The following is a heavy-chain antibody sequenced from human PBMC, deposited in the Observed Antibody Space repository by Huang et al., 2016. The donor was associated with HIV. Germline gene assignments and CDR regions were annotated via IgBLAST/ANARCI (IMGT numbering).Heavy chain of an antibody. Sequence: QVQLVQSGGEVMQPGASVRVSCTASGYDFGSYGMSWVRQAPGQCLEWLGWICSDSRDTSSAQKVQGRVTMTTDTSTTTTYMELRSLRPDDTAMYYCARDPYYSNRWKRNDASFLWGQGTMITVSS. V-gene: IGHV1-18*01. D-gene: IGHD4-4*01. CDR3: ARDPYYSNRWKRNDASFL. CDR2: ICSDSRDT. CDR1: GYDFGSYG. J-gene: IGHJ3*01.